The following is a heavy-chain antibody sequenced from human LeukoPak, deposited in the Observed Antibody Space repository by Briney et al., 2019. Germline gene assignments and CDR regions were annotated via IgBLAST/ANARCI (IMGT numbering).Heavy chain of an antibody. D-gene: IGHD2-2*01. J-gene: IGHJ4*02. CDR3: ASSYCSSTSCQRAFDY. V-gene: IGHV1-8*03. CDR1: GYTFTSYD. Sequence: ASVKVSCKASGYTFTSYDINWVRQATGQGLEWMGWMNPNSGNTGYAQKFQGRVTITADESTSTAYMELSSLRSEDTAVYYCASSYCSSTSCQRAFDYWGQGTLVTVSS. CDR2: MNPNSGNT.